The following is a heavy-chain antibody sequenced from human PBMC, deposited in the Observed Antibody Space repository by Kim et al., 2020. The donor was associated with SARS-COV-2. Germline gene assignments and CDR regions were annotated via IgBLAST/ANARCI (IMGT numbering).Heavy chain of an antibody. D-gene: IGHD6-13*01. V-gene: IGHV4-39*01. Sequence: YNPPLQSRVTRSVDTSKNQFSLHLRSVTATDTAVYFCARRSAGGARYDPWGQGIRITVSS. J-gene: IGHJ5*02. CDR3: ARRSAGGARYDP.